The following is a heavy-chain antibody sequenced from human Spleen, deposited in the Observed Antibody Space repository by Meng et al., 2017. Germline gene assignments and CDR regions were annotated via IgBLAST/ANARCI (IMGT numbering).Heavy chain of an antibody. CDR1: GYTFTNYY. V-gene: IGHV1-46*01. CDR2: IDPSGGST. Sequence: QVQLVQSGAEVKKPGASVKVSCKASGYTFTNYYMYWVRQAPGQGLEWMGIIDPSGGSTTYAQKFQGRVTMTRDTSTSTVYMELSSLRSEDTAVYYCARDQGVVGVRFDYWGQGTLVTVSS. D-gene: IGHD2-15*01. J-gene: IGHJ4*02. CDR3: ARDQGVVGVRFDY.